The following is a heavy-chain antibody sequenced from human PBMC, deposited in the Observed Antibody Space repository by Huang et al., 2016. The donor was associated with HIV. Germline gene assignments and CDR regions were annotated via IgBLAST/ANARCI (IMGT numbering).Heavy chain of an antibody. CDR1: GFTFRSYW. Sequence: EVHLVESGGGLVRPGRSLGLSCAAAGFTFRSYWMNWVRQAAGRGREWVTNINLDGNERFYVDSVRGRFNISRDNANNAVSLQLNSLKAEDTGVYYCARGFQAKPGDYWGQGTLVTVSS. CDR2: INLDGNER. J-gene: IGHJ4*02. CDR3: ARGFQAKPGDY. V-gene: IGHV3-7*01.